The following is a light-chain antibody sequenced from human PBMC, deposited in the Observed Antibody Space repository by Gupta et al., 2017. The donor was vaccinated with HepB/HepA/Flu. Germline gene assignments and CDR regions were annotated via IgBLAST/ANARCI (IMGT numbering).Light chain of an antibody. CDR1: QSVSSY. V-gene: IGKV3-11*01. Sequence: EIVLTQSPATLSLSPGERATLSCRASQSVSSYLAWYQQKPGQAPRLLIYDASNRATGIPARFSGSGSGTDFTLTISSLEPEEFAVYYCQQRSNGHQEVFTFGHGTKVDIK. CDR2: DAS. CDR3: QQRSNGHQEVFT. J-gene: IGKJ3*01.